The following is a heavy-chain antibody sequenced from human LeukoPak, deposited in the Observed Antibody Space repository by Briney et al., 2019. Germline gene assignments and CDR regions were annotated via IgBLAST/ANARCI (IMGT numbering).Heavy chain of an antibody. J-gene: IGHJ6*02. V-gene: IGHV3-11*01. CDR2: ISSNGSTI. D-gene: IGHD1-26*01. CDR1: GFTFSDYY. Sequence: GGSLRLSCAASGFTFSDYYMSRIRQAPGKGLEWVSYISSNGSTIYYADSVKGRFTISRDNAKNSLYLQMNSLRAEDTAVYYCASHPRWEAQYGMDVWGQGTTVTVSS. CDR3: ASHPRWEAQYGMDV.